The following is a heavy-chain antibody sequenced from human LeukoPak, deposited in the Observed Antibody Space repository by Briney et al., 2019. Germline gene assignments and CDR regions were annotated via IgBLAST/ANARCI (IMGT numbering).Heavy chain of an antibody. CDR2: INHSGST. V-gene: IGHV4-34*01. Sequence: SETLSLTCAVYGGSFSGYYWSWIRQPPGKGLEWIGEINHSGSTNYNPSLKSRVTISVDTSKNQFSLKLSSVTAADTAVYYCARGRNRIFTGSGYYFDYWGQGTLVTVSS. J-gene: IGHJ4*02. CDR3: ARGRNRIFTGSGYYFDY. D-gene: IGHD5-12*01. CDR1: GGSFSGYY.